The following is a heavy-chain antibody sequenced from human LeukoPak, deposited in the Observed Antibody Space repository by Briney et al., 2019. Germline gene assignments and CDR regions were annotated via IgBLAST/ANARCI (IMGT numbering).Heavy chain of an antibody. J-gene: IGHJ5*02. CDR1: GFNFNEYY. D-gene: IGHD6-6*01. Sequence: PGGSLRLSCAASGFNFNEYYMTWIRQTPGKGLEWLADISSSGNKRYYADSVQGRFAISRDNAKNSLYLQMDSLRAEDTAVYYCANDPLRGSSGAWGQGTLVTVSS. CDR2: ISSSGNKR. V-gene: IGHV3-11*01. CDR3: ANDPLRGSSGA.